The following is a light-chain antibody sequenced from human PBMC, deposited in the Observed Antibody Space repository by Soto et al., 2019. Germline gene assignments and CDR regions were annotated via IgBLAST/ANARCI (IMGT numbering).Light chain of an antibody. CDR1: QSLLRTNGHNF. Sequence: IVMTQSPLSLTVSPGEPASISCRSSQSLLRTNGHNFLDWYLQKPGQSPQLLIYMGSYRTSGVPDRFSGRGSGTDFTLEFSKVEAEDAGTYHCMQGLQTPITFGQGTRLEIK. V-gene: IGKV2-28*01. CDR2: MGS. CDR3: MQGLQTPIT. J-gene: IGKJ5*01.